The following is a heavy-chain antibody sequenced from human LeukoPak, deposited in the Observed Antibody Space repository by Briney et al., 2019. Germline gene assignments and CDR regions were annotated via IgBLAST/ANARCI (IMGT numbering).Heavy chain of an antibody. CDR3: AKNLRIAAAGLRDYYYGMDV. J-gene: IGHJ6*02. CDR1: GFTFSSYG. CDR2: ISYDGSNK. Sequence: GGSLRLSCAASGFTFSSYGMHWVRQAPGKGLEWVAVISYDGSNKYYADSVKGRFTISRDNSKNTLYLQMNSLRAEDTAVYYCAKNLRIAAAGLRDYYYGMDVWGQGTTVTVSS. V-gene: IGHV3-30*18. D-gene: IGHD6-13*01.